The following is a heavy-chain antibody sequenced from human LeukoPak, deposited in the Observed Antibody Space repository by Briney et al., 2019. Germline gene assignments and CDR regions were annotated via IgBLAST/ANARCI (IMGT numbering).Heavy chain of an antibody. J-gene: IGHJ4*02. V-gene: IGHV3-7*01. CDR3: ARARFGYCSGGSCYFRSNPSKYYFDY. Sequence: GGSLRLSCAASGFTFSSYWMSWVRQAPGKGLEWVGNIKQDGSEKYYVDSLKGRFTISRNNAKNSLYLQMNSLRAEDTAVYYCARARFGYCSGGSCYFRSNPSKYYFDYWGQGTLVTVSS. D-gene: IGHD2-15*01. CDR2: IKQDGSEK. CDR1: GFTFSSYW.